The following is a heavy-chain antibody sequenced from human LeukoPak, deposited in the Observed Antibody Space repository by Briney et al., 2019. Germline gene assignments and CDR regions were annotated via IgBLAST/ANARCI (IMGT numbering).Heavy chain of an antibody. Sequence: GGSLRLSCAASGFTFSDYGMHLARLAPGKGLEWVAHISHNGSSQNYADSVQGRFTISRDNSKNTVDLQMNSLRAEDTAVYYCAKDGPLPYTSTSFGRHFLEYWGQGTLVTVSS. J-gene: IGHJ4*02. D-gene: IGHD6-13*01. CDR2: ISHNGSSQ. CDR1: GFTFSDYG. CDR3: AKDGPLPYTSTSFGRHFLEY. V-gene: IGHV3-30*18.